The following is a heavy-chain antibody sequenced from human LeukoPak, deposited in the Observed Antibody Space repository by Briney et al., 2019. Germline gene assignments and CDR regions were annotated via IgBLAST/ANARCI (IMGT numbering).Heavy chain of an antibody. CDR1: GFTFSSYA. D-gene: IGHD3-10*01. V-gene: IGHV3-23*01. CDR3: AKFGGSYYYYMDV. CDR2: ISGSGVST. Sequence: PGGSLRLSCAASGFTFSSYAMSWVRQAPGKGLEWVSGISGSGVSTYYADSVKGRFTISRDNSKNTLYLQMNSLRAEDTAVYYCAKFGGSYYYYMDVWGKGTTVTVSS. J-gene: IGHJ6*03.